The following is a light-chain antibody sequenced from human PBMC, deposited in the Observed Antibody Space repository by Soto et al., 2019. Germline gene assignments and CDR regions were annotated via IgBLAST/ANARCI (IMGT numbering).Light chain of an antibody. J-gene: IGKJ1*01. Sequence: EIVMTQSPATLSVSPGERTTLSCRASQSVGNNLAGYQQKPGPAPRLLIYEASSRATDIPARVSGGGSGTVFTLTISRLEPEDFAVYYCQQRSNWPWTFGQGTNVDIK. CDR3: QQRSNWPWT. CDR1: QSVGNN. CDR2: EAS. V-gene: IGKV3-11*01.